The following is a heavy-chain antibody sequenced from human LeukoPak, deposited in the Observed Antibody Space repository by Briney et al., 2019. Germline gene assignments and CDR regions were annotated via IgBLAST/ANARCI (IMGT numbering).Heavy chain of an antibody. D-gene: IGHD3-10*01. CDR1: GFTFSSYA. V-gene: IGHV3-23*01. J-gene: IGHJ6*02. CDR3: AKDGPHYYGSGSFYNNYYGMDV. Sequence: GGSLRLSCAVSGFTFSSYAMSWVRQAPGKGLEWVSAISGSGGSTYYADSVKGRFTISRDNSKNTLYLQMNSLRAEDTAVYYCAKDGPHYYGSGSFYNNYYGMDVWGQGTTVTVSS. CDR2: ISGSGGST.